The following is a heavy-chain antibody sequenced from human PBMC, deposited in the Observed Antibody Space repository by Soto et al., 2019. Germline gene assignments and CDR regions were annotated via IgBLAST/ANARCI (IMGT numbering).Heavy chain of an antibody. CDR1: GGSFSGYY. V-gene: IGHV4-34*01. D-gene: IGHD3-10*01. J-gene: IGHJ5*02. CDR3: ARRVLRGVIINPNWFDP. CDR2: INHSGST. Sequence: ASETLSLTCAVYGGSFSGYYWSWIRQPPGKGLEWIGEINHSGSTNYNPSLKSRVTISVDTSKNQFSLKLSSVTAADTAVYYCARRVLRGVIINPNWFDPWGQGTLVTVSS.